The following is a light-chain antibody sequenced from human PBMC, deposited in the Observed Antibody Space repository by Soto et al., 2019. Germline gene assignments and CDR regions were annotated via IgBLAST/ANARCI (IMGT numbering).Light chain of an antibody. J-gene: IGKJ4*01. CDR3: QQYNSWPLT. Sequence: EVLMTLSPATLSVSPGERATLSCRASQSVSSYLAWYQQKPGQAPRLLIYGASTRATDIPARFSGSGSGTEFTLTISSLQSEDFAVYYCQQYNSWPLTFGGGTKVDNK. CDR2: GAS. V-gene: IGKV3-15*01. CDR1: QSVSSY.